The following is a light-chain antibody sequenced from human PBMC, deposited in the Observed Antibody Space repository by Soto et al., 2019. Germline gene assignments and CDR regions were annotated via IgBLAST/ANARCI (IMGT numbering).Light chain of an antibody. V-gene: IGKV1-9*01. CDR2: ATS. J-gene: IGKJ2*01. CDR3: QQLNSYPMYT. Sequence: IQLTQSPSSLSASVGDRVTITCRASQGINSYLTWYQQKPGKAPNLLIYATSTLQSGVPSRFSGSGSGTEFTLTISSLQPEDFATYYCQQLNSYPMYTFGQGTKVDIK. CDR1: QGINSY.